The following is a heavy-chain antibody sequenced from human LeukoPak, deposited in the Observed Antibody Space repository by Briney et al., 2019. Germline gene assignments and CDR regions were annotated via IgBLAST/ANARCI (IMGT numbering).Heavy chain of an antibody. Sequence: RGSLRPSRAPSGFTPTIYATSWVRPAPRGGLEWGSSTSDSGGITYYANSVKGRSTIPTDKPTNTLYLQRNRLVAQAPPLYISAKGLPGFCDLLDVWNYWGQGILVTVSS. J-gene: IGHJ4*02. CDR3: AKGLPGFCDLLDVWNY. CDR2: TSDSGGIT. D-gene: IGHD3-3*01. CDR1: GFTPTIYA. V-gene: IGHV3-23*01.